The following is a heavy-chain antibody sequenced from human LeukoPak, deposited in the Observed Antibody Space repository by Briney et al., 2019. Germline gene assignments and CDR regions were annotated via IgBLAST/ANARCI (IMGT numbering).Heavy chain of an antibody. J-gene: IGHJ6*03. V-gene: IGHV4-38-2*02. CDR1: GYSISSGYY. D-gene: IGHD3-22*01. CDR2: IYHSGST. Sequence: SETLSLTCTVSGYSISSGYYWGWIRQPPGKGLEWIGSIYHSGSTYYNPSLKSRVTISVDTSKNQFSLKLTSVTAADTAVYYCTRAASSGPLFTYHMDVWGKGTTVTVSS. CDR3: TRAASSGPLFTYHMDV.